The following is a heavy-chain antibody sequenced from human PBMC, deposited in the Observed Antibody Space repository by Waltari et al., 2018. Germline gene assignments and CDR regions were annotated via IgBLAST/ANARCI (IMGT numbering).Heavy chain of an antibody. V-gene: IGHV1-3*01. CDR2: INAGNGNT. Sequence: QVQLVQSGAEVKKPGASVKVSCKASGYTFTSYAMHWVRQAPGQRLEWMGWINAGNGNTKYSQKFQGRVTITRDTSASTAYMELSSLRSEDTAVYYCARGGIVVVIAPKGHDNAFDIWGQGTMVTVSS. CDR1: GYTFTSYA. CDR3: ARGGIVVVIAPKGHDNAFDI. D-gene: IGHD2-21*01. J-gene: IGHJ3*02.